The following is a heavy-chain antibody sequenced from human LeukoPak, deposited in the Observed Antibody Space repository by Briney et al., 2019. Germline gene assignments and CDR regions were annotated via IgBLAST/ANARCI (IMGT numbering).Heavy chain of an antibody. CDR3: ARDTAMVTSNFDY. D-gene: IGHD5-18*01. V-gene: IGHV1-3*01. Sequence: ASVKVSCKASGYTFTSYAMHWVRQAPGQRLEWMGWINAGNGNTKYSQKFQGRVTITRDTSASTAYMELSSLRSEDTAVYYCARDTAMVTSNFDYWGQGTLVTVSS. CDR1: GYTFTSYA. J-gene: IGHJ4*02. CDR2: INAGNGNT.